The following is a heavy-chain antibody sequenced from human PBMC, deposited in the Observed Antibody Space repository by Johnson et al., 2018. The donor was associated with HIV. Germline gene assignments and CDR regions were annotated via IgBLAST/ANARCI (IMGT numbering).Heavy chain of an antibody. D-gene: IGHD3-22*01. V-gene: IGHV3-53*01. CDR2: IYSGGST. Sequence: VQLVESGGGLIQPGGSLRLSCAASGFTVSSNYMSWVRQAPGKGLEWVSVIYSGGSTYYADSVKGRFTISRDNSKNTLYLQMNSLRAEDTSGYYCARGRAYYYDSSGDAFDIWGQGTMVTVSS. J-gene: IGHJ3*02. CDR1: GFTVSSNY. CDR3: ARGRAYYYDSSGDAFDI.